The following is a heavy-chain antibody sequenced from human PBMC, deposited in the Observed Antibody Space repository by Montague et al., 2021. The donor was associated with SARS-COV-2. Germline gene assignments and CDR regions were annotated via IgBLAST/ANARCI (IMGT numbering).Heavy chain of an antibody. V-gene: IGHV4-39*01. CDR3: ATRTRYPQNDFGF. D-gene: IGHD1-14*01. J-gene: IGHJ4*02. Sequence: SETLSLTCTVSGDSIRNSEYSWGWVRQPPGNGLEWIGNIYDGGSTFYNPSLKSRVTIFVDTSKNQFSLKLSSVTAADTAVYYCATRTRYPQNDFGFWGQGTLATVSS. CDR2: IYDGGST. CDR1: GDSIRNSEYS.